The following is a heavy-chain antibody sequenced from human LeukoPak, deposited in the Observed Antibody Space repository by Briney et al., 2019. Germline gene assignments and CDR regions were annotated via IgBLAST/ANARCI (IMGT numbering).Heavy chain of an antibody. Sequence: SETLSLTCTVSGGSISSYYWSWIRQPPGKGLEWIGYIYYSGSNNYNPSLKSRLTISVDTSKNQFSLKLSSVTAADTAVYYCAREHNWNYVAYFQHWGQGTLVTVSS. V-gene: IGHV4-59*01. J-gene: IGHJ1*01. D-gene: IGHD1-7*01. CDR2: IYYSGSN. CDR3: AREHNWNYVAYFQH. CDR1: GGSISSYY.